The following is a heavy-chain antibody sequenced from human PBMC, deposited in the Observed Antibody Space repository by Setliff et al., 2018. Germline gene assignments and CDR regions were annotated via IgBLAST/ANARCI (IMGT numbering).Heavy chain of an antibody. J-gene: IGHJ5*01. CDR2: IYNIGET. CDR3: ARDRGGTNPWFDF. Sequence: GGSLRLSCAASGFTVSNDFMGWVRQAPGKGLEWVSVIYNIGETRYADSVKGRFTISRDKSKNTLYLHLSSLRAEDTATYYCARDRGGTNPWFDFWGQGTLVTVSS. V-gene: IGHV3-53*01. D-gene: IGHD3-10*01. CDR1: GFTVSNDF.